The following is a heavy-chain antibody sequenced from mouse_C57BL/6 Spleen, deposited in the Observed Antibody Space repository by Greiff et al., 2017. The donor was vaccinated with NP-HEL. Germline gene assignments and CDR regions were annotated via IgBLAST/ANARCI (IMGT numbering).Heavy chain of an antibody. V-gene: IGHV14-4*01. Sequence: EVQLQQSGAELVRPGASVKLSCTASGFNIKDDCMHWVKQRPEQGLEWIGWIDPENGDTEYASKFQGKATITADTSSNTAYLQLSSLTSEDTAVYYCTTYSNHLMDYWGQGTSVTVSS. D-gene: IGHD2-5*01. CDR1: GFNIKDDC. CDR2: IDPENGDT. J-gene: IGHJ4*01. CDR3: TTYSNHLMDY.